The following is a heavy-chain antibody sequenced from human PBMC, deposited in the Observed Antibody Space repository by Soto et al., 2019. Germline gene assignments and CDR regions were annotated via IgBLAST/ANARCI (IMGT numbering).Heavy chain of an antibody. CDR2: ISSSSSYI. J-gene: IGHJ6*02. D-gene: IGHD3-3*01. Sequence: LRLSCAASGFTFSSYSINWVRQSPGKVLDLVSSISSSSSYIYYADSVKGRFTISRDNAKNSLYLQMNSLRAEDTAVYYCARDEGDFWSGYQIYYYYGMDVWGQGTTVTVSS. V-gene: IGHV3-21*01. CDR3: ARDEGDFWSGYQIYYYYGMDV. CDR1: GFTFSSYS.